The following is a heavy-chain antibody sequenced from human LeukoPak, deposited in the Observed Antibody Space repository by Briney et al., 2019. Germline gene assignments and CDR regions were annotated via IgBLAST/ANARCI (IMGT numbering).Heavy chain of an antibody. CDR2: MNPNSGNT. CDR3: ARVRYVYDSSGYFDYYGMDV. CDR1: GYTFTSYD. J-gene: IGHJ6*02. D-gene: IGHD3-22*01. Sequence: ASVKVSCKASGYTFTSYDINWVRQATGQGLEWMGWMNPNSGNTGYAQKFQGRVTMTRKTSISTAYMELSSLRSEATAVYYCARVRYVYDSSGYFDYYGMDVWGQGTTVTVSS. V-gene: IGHV1-8*01.